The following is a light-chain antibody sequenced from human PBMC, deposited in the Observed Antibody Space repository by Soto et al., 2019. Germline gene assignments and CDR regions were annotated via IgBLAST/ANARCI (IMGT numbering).Light chain of an antibody. V-gene: IGKV1-5*01. CDR1: QSISSW. CDR3: QQYNSYPWT. J-gene: IGKJ1*01. CDR2: DAS. Sequence: IQLTQSPSSLSASVRDRVTITCRASQSISSWLAWYQQKPGKAPKLLIYDASSLESGVPSRFSGSGSGTEFTLTISSLQPDDFATYYCQQYNSYPWTFGQGTKVDIK.